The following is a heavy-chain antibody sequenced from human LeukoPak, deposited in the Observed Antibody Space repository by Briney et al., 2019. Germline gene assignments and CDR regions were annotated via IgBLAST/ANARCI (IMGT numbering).Heavy chain of an antibody. V-gene: IGHV3-74*01. CDR1: GFSFSTYC. Sequence: GGSLRLSCAASGFSFSTYCMHWVRQAPGKGPMWVSRICPDGTVTYYADSVKGRFTISRDNSKNTLYLQMNSLRAEDTAVYYCAKAGNYDFWSGYYNFDYWGQGTLVTVSS. D-gene: IGHD3-3*01. CDR2: ICPDGTVT. CDR3: AKAGNYDFWSGYYNFDY. J-gene: IGHJ4*02.